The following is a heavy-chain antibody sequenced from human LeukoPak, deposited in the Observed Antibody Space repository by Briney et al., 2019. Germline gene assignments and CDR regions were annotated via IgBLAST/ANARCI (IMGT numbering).Heavy chain of an antibody. CDR3: SGIAVAGIY. J-gene: IGHJ4*02. CDR2: INSDGINT. V-gene: IGHV3-74*01. D-gene: IGHD6-19*01. CDR1: GFTFSNYW. Sequence: PGGSLRLSCAASGFTFSNYWMHWVRQAPGKGLVWVSRINSDGINTSYADSVKGRFTISRDNAKNTLYLQMNSLRTEDTAVYYCSGIAVAGIYWGQGTLVTVSS.